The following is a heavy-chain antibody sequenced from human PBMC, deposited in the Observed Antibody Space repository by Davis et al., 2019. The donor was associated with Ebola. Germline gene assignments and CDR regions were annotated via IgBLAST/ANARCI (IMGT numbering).Heavy chain of an antibody. CDR1: ARSISSSSYY. CDR2: IYYTRST. D-gene: IGHD6-6*01. J-gene: IGHJ6*02. CDR3: ARQRIAARYDGMDV. Sequence: SETLSLTCTLSARSISSSSYYWGWIRQPPWKVREWFGSIYYTRSTYYNPSLKSRVTLSVHTSKNQFALKLSSVTAADTAVYYCARQRIAARYDGMDVWGQGTTVTVSS. V-gene: IGHV4-39*01.